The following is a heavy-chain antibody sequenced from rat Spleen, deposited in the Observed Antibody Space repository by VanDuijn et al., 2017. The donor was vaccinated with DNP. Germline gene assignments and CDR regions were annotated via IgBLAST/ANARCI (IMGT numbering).Heavy chain of an antibody. Sequence: EVQLVESGGGLVQPGRSLKLSCAASGFTFSNYGMAWVRQAPTKGLEWVASLSTGGDKSDYRDSVKGRFTISRDDAKNTQYLQKDSLRSEDTATYYCARHEDYSSYIYGFAYWGQGTLVTVSS. CDR3: ARHEDYSSYIYGFAY. CDR1: GFTFSNYG. V-gene: IGHV5S13*01. J-gene: IGHJ3*01. D-gene: IGHD1-2*01. CDR2: LSTGGDKS.